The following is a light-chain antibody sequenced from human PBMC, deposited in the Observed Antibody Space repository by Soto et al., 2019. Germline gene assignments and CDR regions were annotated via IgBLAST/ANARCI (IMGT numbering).Light chain of an antibody. CDR1: QSVSNNY. Sequence: EVVLTQSPGTLSLSPGERATLSCRASQSVSNNYLAWYQQNPGQGPRLLIFGSSDRATGIPDRFSGSGSGTDFTLTISRLEPEDFAVYYCQQYGSPPPYTFGQGTKLEIK. CDR3: QQYGSPPPYT. J-gene: IGKJ2*01. V-gene: IGKV3-20*01. CDR2: GSS.